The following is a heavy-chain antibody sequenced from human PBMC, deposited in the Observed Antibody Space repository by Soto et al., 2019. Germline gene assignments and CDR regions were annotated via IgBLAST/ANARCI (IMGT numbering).Heavy chain of an antibody. D-gene: IGHD2-2*01. CDR2: ISSSSSTI. Sequence: GGSLRLSCAASGFTFSSYSMNWVRQAPGKGLEWVSYISSSSSTIYYADSVKGRFTISRDNAKNSLYLQMNSLRDEDTAVYYCARDQGIVLVPAAMPAWGMDVWGQGTTVTVSS. J-gene: IGHJ6*02. CDR3: ARDQGIVLVPAAMPAWGMDV. CDR1: GFTFSSYS. V-gene: IGHV3-48*02.